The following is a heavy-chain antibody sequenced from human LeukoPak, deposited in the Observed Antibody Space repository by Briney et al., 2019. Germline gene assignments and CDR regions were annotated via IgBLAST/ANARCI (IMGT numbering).Heavy chain of an antibody. J-gene: IGHJ4*02. D-gene: IGHD2-2*01. CDR1: GYTFTSCG. CDR3: ARDQAYCSIITCPFDY. V-gene: IGHV1-18*01. Sequence: ASVKVSCKASGYTFTSCGISWVRQAPGQGLEWMGWISTYNGNTNYAQKLRGRVTVTTDTSTSTAYMELRSLRSDNTAVYYCARDQAYCSIITCPFDYWGQGTLVTVSS. CDR2: ISTYNGNT.